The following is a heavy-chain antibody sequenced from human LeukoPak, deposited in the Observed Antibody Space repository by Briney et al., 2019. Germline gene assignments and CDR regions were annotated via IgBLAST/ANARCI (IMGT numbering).Heavy chain of an antibody. Sequence: GASVKVSCKASGYAFTSYGISWVRQAPGQGLERMGWISAYNGNTNYAQKLQGRVTMTTDTSTSTAYMELRSLRSDDTAVYYCARDDLRELRPGYFDYWGQGTLVTVSS. V-gene: IGHV1-18*01. CDR2: ISAYNGNT. J-gene: IGHJ4*02. CDR1: GYAFTSYG. CDR3: ARDDLRELRPGYFDY. D-gene: IGHD1-26*01.